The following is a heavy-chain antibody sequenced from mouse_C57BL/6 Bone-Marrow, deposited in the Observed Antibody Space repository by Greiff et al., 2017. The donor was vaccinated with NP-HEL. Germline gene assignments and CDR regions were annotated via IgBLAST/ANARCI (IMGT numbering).Heavy chain of an antibody. D-gene: IGHD2-1*01. CDR1: GFTFSSYA. CDR3: TREDGTDWYFDV. V-gene: IGHV5-9-1*02. J-gene: IGHJ1*03. Sequence: EVKVVESGEGLVKPGGSLKLSCAASGFTFSSYAMSWVRQTPEKRLEWVAYISSGGDYIYYADTVKGRFTISRDNARHTLYLQMSSLKSEDTAMYYCTREDGTDWYFDVWGTGTTVTVSS. CDR2: ISSGGDYI.